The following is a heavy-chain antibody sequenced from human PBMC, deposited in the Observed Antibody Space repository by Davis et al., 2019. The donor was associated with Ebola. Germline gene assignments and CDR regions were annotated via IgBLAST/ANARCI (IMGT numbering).Heavy chain of an antibody. CDR1: GYTFISYG. V-gene: IGHV1-18*04. J-gene: IGHJ4*02. D-gene: IGHD6-13*01. Sequence: ASVKVSCKTSGYTFISYGVTWVRQAPGQGLEWMGWISPYNGNTDSIQKLQGRVTMTTDTSTSTAYMELRSLKSDDTAVYYCARGAIAASGNPHLGHWGQGTLVTVSS. CDR2: ISPYNGNT. CDR3: ARGAIAASGNPHLGH.